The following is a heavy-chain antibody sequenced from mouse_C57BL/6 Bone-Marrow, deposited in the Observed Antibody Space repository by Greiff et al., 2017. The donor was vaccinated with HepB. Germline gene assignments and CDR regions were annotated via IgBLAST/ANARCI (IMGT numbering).Heavy chain of an antibody. CDR1: GFTFSSYT. CDR2: ISGGGGNT. J-gene: IGHJ1*03. CDR3: ARHGHLLLGV. Sequence: EVKLMESGGGLVKPGGSLKLSCAASGFTFSSYTMSWVRQTPEKRLEWVATISGGGGNTYYPDSVKGRFTISRDNAKNTLYLQMSSLRSEDTALYYCARHGHLLLGVWGTGTTVTVSS. V-gene: IGHV5-9*01. D-gene: IGHD1-1*01.